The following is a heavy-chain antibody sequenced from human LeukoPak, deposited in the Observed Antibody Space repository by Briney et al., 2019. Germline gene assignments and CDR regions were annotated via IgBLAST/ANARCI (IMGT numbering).Heavy chain of an antibody. D-gene: IGHD2-8*01. CDR1: GGSFSGYY. V-gene: IGHV4-34*01. CDR3: ARAFNGVSDY. Sequence: SETLSLTCAVYGGSFSGYYWSWIRQPPGKGLEWIGEINHSGSTNYNPSLKSRVTVSVDTSMNQFSLKLSSVTAADTAVYYCARAFNGVSDYWGQGTLVTVSS. CDR2: INHSGST. J-gene: IGHJ4*02.